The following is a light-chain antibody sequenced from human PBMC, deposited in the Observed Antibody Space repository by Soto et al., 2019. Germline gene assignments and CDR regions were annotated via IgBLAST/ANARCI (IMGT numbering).Light chain of an antibody. CDR3: QHYGRSRT. V-gene: IGKV3-20*01. CDR1: QSVTNNY. Sequence: EVVLTQSPGTLSLSPVERATLSCRASQSVTNNYLAWYQQRPGLAPRLLIYGASSRATGIPDRFSGSGSGTVFTLTIGRLEPEDFAVYYCQHYGRSRTFGQGTKVDIK. CDR2: GAS. J-gene: IGKJ1*01.